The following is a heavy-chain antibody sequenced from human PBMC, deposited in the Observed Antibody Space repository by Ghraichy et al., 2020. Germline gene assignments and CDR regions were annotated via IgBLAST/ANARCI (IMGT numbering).Heavy chain of an antibody. Sequence: GESLNISCAASGFSFSSYAMSWVRQAPGKGLEWVSAIYDSGTAAFYADSVKGRFTISRDNSQETLYLQMNCLRVDDTAVYYCARPSPYGTTWHGGIDYWGQGTLVTVSS. CDR3: ARPSPYGTTWHGGIDY. CDR1: GFSFSSYA. CDR2: IYDSGTAA. D-gene: IGHD3-10*01. J-gene: IGHJ4*02. V-gene: IGHV3-23*01.